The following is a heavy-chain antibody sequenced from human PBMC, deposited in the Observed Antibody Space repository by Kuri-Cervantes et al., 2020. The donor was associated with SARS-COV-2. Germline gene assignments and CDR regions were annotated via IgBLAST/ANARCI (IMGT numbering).Heavy chain of an antibody. CDR3: ARATRYSVAXXYYDAYDI. Sequence: GGSLRLSCAASGFKFNSYGMQWVRQAPGKGLEWVAVIWYDGSNEYYADSVKGRFTISRDNSKSTLHLQMNSLRAEDTAVYYCARATRYSVAXXYYDAYDIWGQGTMVTVSS. CDR2: IWYDGSNE. V-gene: IGHV3-33*03. J-gene: IGHJ3*02. CDR1: GFKFNSYG. D-gene: IGHD3-10*01.